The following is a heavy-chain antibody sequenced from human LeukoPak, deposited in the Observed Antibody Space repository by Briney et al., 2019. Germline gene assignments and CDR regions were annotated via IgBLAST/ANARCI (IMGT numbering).Heavy chain of an antibody. CDR3: ARESTIFGGIDY. CDR1: GFTFSDYY. V-gene: IGHV3-11*01. Sequence: GGSLRLSCAASGFTFSDYYMSWIRQAQGKGLGWVSYISSSGSTIYYADSVKGRSTISRDNAKNSLYLQMNSLRAEDTAVYYCARESTIFGGIDYWGQGTLVTVSS. J-gene: IGHJ4*02. D-gene: IGHD3-9*01. CDR2: ISSSGSTI.